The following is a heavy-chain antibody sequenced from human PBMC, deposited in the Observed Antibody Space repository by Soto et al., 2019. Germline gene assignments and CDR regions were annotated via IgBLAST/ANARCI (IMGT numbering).Heavy chain of an antibody. CDR2: IYYSGST. V-gene: IGHV4-59*01. J-gene: IGHJ5*02. CDR3: AREYSSGWYNWFDP. Sequence: SETLSLTCTVSGGSISSYYWSWIRQPPGKGLEWIGYIYYSGSTNYNPSLKSRVTISVDTSKSQFSLKLSSVTAADTAVYYCAREYSSGWYNWFDPWGQGTLVTVS. CDR1: GGSISSYY. D-gene: IGHD6-19*01.